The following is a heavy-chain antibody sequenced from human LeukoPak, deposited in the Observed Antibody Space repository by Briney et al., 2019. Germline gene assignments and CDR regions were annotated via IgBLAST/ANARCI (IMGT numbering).Heavy chain of an antibody. CDR1: GFTFSSYD. CDR3: ARARTGPKYYYYGMDV. Sequence: GGSLRLSCAASGFTFSSYDMHWVRQATGKGLEWVSAIGTAGDTYYPGSVKGRFTISRENAKNSLYLQMNSLRAGDTAVYYCARARTGPKYYYYGMDVWGQGTLVTVSS. V-gene: IGHV3-13*01. J-gene: IGHJ6*02. CDR2: IGTAGDT.